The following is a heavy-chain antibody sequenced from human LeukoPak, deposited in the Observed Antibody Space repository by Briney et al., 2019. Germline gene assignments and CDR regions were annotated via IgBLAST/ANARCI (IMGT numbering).Heavy chain of an antibody. J-gene: IGHJ5*02. CDR1: GFTFSSYV. Sequence: GGSLRLSYAASGFTFSSYVMTWVRQAPGKGLEWVSAISVSGDSTYYADSVKGRFTISRDNSKNTLYLQMNSLRDEDTAVYYCAKEGTWGQGTLVTVSS. V-gene: IGHV3-23*01. CDR3: AKEGT. CDR2: ISVSGDST.